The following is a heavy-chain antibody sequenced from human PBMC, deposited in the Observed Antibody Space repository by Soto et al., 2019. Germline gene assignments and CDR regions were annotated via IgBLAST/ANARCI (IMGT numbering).Heavy chain of an antibody. CDR2: IYYTGSA. CDR3: ARHFYYDSSGYGFDP. D-gene: IGHD3-22*01. Sequence: SETLSLTCSVSNGSISSRSHYWGWIRQSPGKGMEWIGSIYYTGSAYYKPSLRSRVTISVDTSKKQFSLKLKYETATDTAIYYCARHFYYDSSGYGFDPWGQGTLVTVS. J-gene: IGHJ5*02. CDR1: NGSISSRSHY. V-gene: IGHV4-39*01.